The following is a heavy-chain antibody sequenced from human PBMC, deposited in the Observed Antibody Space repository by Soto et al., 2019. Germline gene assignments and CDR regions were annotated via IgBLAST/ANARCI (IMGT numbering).Heavy chain of an antibody. CDR3: ARVWSCLSSSCLYYGMDV. Sequence: VQLVQSGAEVRKPGSSVKVSCKASGGDFKNFIIAWVRQAPGHGLEWMGGVIPIFGTPNFVQKFQDRVTITADEATSTTYMQRRSLRSEDTAVYYRARVWSCLSSSCLYYGMDVWGQGTTVIVSS. CDR2: VIPIFGTP. D-gene: IGHD2-2*01. J-gene: IGHJ6*02. V-gene: IGHV1-69*01. CDR1: GGDFKNFI.